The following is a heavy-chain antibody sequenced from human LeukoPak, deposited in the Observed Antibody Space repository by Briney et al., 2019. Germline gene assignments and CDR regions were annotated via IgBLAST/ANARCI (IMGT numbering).Heavy chain of an antibody. CDR3: AKDTSGYLSFGP. CDR2: ISWNSVSI. Sequence: GRSLRLSCAASGFTFDDYAMHWVRQVPGKGLEWVSGISWNSVSIGYADSVKGRFTISRDNAKNSLYLQMNSLRAEDMALYYCAKDTSGYLSFGPWGQGTLVTVSS. D-gene: IGHD3-22*01. J-gene: IGHJ5*02. CDR1: GFTFDDYA. V-gene: IGHV3-9*03.